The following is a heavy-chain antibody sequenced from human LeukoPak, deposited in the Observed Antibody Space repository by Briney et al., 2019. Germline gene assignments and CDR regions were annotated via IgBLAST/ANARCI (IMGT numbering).Heavy chain of an antibody. CDR2: IYHSGST. Sequence: SQTPSLTCTVSGDSISSGGYYWSWIRQPPGKGLEWIGYIYHSGSTYYNPSLKSRVTISVDRSKNQFSLKLSSVTAADTAVYYCATSALAAGRGVGAFDIWGQGTMVTVSS. V-gene: IGHV4-30-2*01. CDR3: ATSALAAGRGVGAFDI. D-gene: IGHD6-13*01. CDR1: GDSISSGGYY. J-gene: IGHJ3*02.